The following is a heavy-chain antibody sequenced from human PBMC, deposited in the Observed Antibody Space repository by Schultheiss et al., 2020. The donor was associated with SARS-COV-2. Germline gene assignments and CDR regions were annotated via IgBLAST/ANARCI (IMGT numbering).Heavy chain of an antibody. CDR3: AKDLGITMVRGVISYFDY. D-gene: IGHD3-10*01. CDR2: IWYDGSNK. J-gene: IGHJ4*02. Sequence: GGSLRLSCAASGFTFSSYGMHWVRQAPGKGLEWVAVIWYDGSNKYYADSVKGRFTISRDNSKNTLYLQMNSLRAEDTAVYYCAKDLGITMVRGVISYFDYWGQGTLVTVSS. CDR1: GFTFSSYG. V-gene: IGHV3-33*06.